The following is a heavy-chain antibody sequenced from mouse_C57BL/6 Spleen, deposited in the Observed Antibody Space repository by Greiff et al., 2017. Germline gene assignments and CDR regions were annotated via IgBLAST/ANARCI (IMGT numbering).Heavy chain of an antibody. CDR2: IDPENGDT. J-gene: IGHJ2*01. Sequence: EVQLQQSGAELVRPGASVKLSCTASGFTIKDDYMHWVKQRPGQGLEWIGWIDPENGDTEYASKFQGKAPITADTSSNTAYLQLSSLTSEDTAVYYSTTLDTKVVATFDYWGQGTTLTVSS. CDR3: TTLDTKVVATFDY. CDR1: GFTIKDDY. D-gene: IGHD1-1*01. V-gene: IGHV14-4*01.